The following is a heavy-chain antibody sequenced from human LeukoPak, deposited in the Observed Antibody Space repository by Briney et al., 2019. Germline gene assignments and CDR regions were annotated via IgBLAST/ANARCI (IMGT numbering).Heavy chain of an antibody. CDR1: GASISSSY. V-gene: IGHV4-59*01. D-gene: IGHD3-22*01. CDR2: INYSGNT. Sequence: SETLSLTCAVSGASISSSYWSWIRQPPGKGLEWIGYINYSGNTKYNPSLESRVTISVDASNNQFSLRLSSVTAADTAFYYCARGHYDSRGYFNTFDIWGQGTLVTVSS. J-gene: IGHJ3*02. CDR3: ARGHYDSRGYFNTFDI.